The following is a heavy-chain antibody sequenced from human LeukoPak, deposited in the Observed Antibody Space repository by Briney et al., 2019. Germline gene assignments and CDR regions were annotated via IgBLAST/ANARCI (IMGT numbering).Heavy chain of an antibody. V-gene: IGHV3-48*04. J-gene: IGHJ4*02. Sequence: GGSLRLSCAASGFSFTSYSINWVRQAPGKGLEWVSYISRDSSNIYYADSVKGRFTISRDNAKNSLYLQMNSLRAEDTAVYYCARGDGRDLLDYWGQGTLVTVSS. CDR1: GFSFTSYS. CDR3: ARGDGRDLLDY. D-gene: IGHD1-26*01. CDR2: ISRDSSNI.